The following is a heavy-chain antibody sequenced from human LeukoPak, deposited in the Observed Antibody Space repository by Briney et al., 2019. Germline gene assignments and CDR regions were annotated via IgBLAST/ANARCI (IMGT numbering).Heavy chain of an antibody. CDR1: KFTFRNYA. CDR2: ISADGGST. CDR3: AGDQRY. V-gene: IGHV3-23*01. J-gene: IGHJ4*02. Sequence: GGSLRLSCAASKFTFRNYAMTWVRQAPGKGLEWVSTISADGGSTDYADSVKGRFSIFRDNSGQTLYLQMNSLRAGDTAVYYCAGDQRYWGQGTLVIASS. D-gene: IGHD5-24*01.